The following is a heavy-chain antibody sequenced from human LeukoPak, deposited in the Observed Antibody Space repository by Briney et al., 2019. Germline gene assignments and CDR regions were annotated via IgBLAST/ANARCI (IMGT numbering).Heavy chain of an antibody. J-gene: IGHJ3*02. CDR1: GFTFSSYS. CDR3: ARDILDSSGYSGAFDI. Sequence: GGSLRLSCAAPGFTFSSYSMNWVRQAPGKGLEWVSSISSSNSYIYYADSVKGRFTISRDNAKNSLYLQMNSLRAEDTAVYYCARDILDSSGYSGAFDIWGQGTMVTVSS. D-gene: IGHD3-22*01. CDR2: ISSSNSYI. V-gene: IGHV3-21*01.